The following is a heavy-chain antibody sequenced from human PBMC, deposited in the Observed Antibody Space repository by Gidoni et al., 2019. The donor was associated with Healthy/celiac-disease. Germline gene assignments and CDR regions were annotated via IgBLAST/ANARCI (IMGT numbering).Heavy chain of an antibody. CDR3: TTDLAYDSDGGAFDI. CDR2: IKSKTDGGTT. CDR1: GFTFSNAW. J-gene: IGHJ3*02. Sequence: EVQLVESGGGLVKPGGSLRLPCAASGFTFSNAWMNWVRQAPGKGLEWVGRIKSKTDGGTTDYAAPVKGRFTISRDDSKNTLYLQMNSLKTEDTAVYYCTTDLAYDSDGGAFDIWGQGTMVTVSS. D-gene: IGHD3-22*01. V-gene: IGHV3-15*07.